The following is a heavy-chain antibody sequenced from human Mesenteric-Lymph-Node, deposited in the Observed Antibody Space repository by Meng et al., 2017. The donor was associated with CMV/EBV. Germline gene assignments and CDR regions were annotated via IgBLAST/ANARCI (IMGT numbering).Heavy chain of an antibody. CDR2: LFYSGTT. CDR3: ARPARGDDFWSAYPYFDN. J-gene: IGHJ4*02. V-gene: IGHV4-39*01. CDR1: GGSVRSPNYY. D-gene: IGHD3-3*01. Sequence: GSLRLSCTVSGGSVRSPNYYWAWIRQPPGKGLEWVGSLFYSGTTYQNPSLESRVTIAIDSSKNQFSLKLRSVTAADTAVYYCARPARGDDFWSAYPYFDNWGQGTLVTVSS.